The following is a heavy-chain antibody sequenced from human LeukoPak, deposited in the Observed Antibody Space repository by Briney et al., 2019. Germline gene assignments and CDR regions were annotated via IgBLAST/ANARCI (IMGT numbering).Heavy chain of an antibody. CDR3: ARDPFRIVVVPAPTIPDDY. J-gene: IGHJ4*02. Sequence: ASVKVSCKASGYTFTGYSMHWVRQAPGQGLEWMGWINPNSGGTNYAQKFQGRVTMTRDTSISTAYMELSRLRSDDTAVYYCARDPFRIVVVPAPTIPDDYWGQGTLVTVSS. CDR2: INPNSGGT. D-gene: IGHD2-2*01. V-gene: IGHV1-2*02. CDR1: GYTFTGYS.